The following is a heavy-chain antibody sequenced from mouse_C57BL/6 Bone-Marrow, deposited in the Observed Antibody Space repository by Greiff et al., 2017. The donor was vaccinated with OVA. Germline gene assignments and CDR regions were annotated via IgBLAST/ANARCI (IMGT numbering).Heavy chain of an antibody. V-gene: IGHV2-3*01. CDR1: GFSLTSYG. CDR2: IWGDGST. CDR3: AKEENFITTDDWYFDV. Sequence: QVQLKEPGPGLVAPSQSLSITCTVSGFSLTSYGVSWVRQPPGKGLEWLGVIWGDGSTNYHSALISRLSISKDNSKSQVFLKLNSLQTDDTATYYCAKEENFITTDDWYFDVWGTGTTVTVSS. D-gene: IGHD1-1*01. J-gene: IGHJ1*03.